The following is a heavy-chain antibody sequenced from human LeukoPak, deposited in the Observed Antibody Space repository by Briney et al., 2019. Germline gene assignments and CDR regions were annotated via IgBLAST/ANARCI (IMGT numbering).Heavy chain of an antibody. CDR2: IYTGGST. CDR3: ARALLTTPPAAFDI. V-gene: IGHV4-4*07. Sequence: SETLSLTCTVSGGSISSYCWSWIRQPAGKGLEWIGRIYTGGSTNYNPSLKSRVTMSVDTSKNQFSLKLSSVTAADTAVYYCARALLTTPPAAFDIWGQGTMVTVSS. D-gene: IGHD1-26*01. J-gene: IGHJ3*02. CDR1: GGSISSYC.